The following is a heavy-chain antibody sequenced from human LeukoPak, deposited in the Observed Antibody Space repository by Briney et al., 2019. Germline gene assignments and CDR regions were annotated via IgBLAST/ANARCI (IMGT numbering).Heavy chain of an antibody. V-gene: IGHV3-30*02. CDR1: GFTFISYG. J-gene: IGHJ6*03. D-gene: IGHD5-12*01. Sequence: GGSLRLSCAASGFTFISYGMHWVRQAPGKGLEWVAFIRYDGSNKYYADSVKGRFTISKDNSKNTLYLQMKSLRAEDTAVYYCAKGGGYEAQYYYYYLDVWGKGTTVTISS. CDR3: AKGGGYEAQYYYYYLDV. CDR2: IRYDGSNK.